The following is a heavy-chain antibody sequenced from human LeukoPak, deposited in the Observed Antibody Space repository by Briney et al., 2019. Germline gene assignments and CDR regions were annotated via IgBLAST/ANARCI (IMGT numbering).Heavy chain of an antibody. CDR1: GFTFSSYW. CDR2: IKQDGSEK. Sequence: GGSLRLSCAASGFTFSSYWMSWVRQAPGNGLEWVANIKQDGSEKYYVDSAKGRFTIYRDNAKNSLCLQMNSLRAEDTAVYYCARDRDYGDYPDYWGQGTLVTVSS. V-gene: IGHV3-7*01. D-gene: IGHD4-17*01. J-gene: IGHJ4*02. CDR3: ARDRDYGDYPDY.